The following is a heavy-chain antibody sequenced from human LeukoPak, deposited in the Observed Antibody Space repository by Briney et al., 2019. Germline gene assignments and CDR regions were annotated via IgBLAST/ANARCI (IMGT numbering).Heavy chain of an antibody. Sequence: GSLRLSCAASGFTFSSYAMHWVRQAPGKGLEWVAVISYDGSNKYYADSVKGRFTISRDNSKNTLYLQMNSLTADDTAVYYCASSPPTGITVSYFDYWGPGTLVTVSS. D-gene: IGHD4-23*01. J-gene: IGHJ4*02. V-gene: IGHV3-30-3*01. CDR3: ASSPPTGITVSYFDY. CDR1: GFTFSSYA. CDR2: ISYDGSNK.